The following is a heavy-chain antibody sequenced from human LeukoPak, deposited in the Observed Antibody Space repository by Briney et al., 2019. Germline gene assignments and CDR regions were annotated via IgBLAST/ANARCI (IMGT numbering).Heavy chain of an antibody. CDR3: ARVRGSYYDNWFDP. V-gene: IGHV3-53*01. D-gene: IGHD3-10*01. J-gene: IGHJ5*02. CDR2: IYSGGST. Sequence: GGSLRLSCAASGFTVSSNYMSWVRQAPGKGLEWVSVIYSGGSTYYADSVKGRFTISRDNSKNTLYLQMNSLRAKDTAVYYCARVRGSYYDNWFDPWGQGTLVTVSS. CDR1: GFTVSSNY.